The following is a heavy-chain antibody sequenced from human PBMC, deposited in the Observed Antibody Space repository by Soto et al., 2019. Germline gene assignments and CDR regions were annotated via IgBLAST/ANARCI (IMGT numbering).Heavy chain of an antibody. CDR1: GSDITTYY. CDR2: IYDTGST. D-gene: IGHD3-9*01. Sequence: SETLSLTCTVSGSDITTYYWSWLRQSPGKGLEWIGHIYDTGSTTYNPSLKSRVTISVDTSNKQFSLRMTSVTAADTAVYYCARCPIDHNWFDPWGQGTLVTVSS. V-gene: IGHV4-59*13. CDR3: ARCPIDHNWFDP. J-gene: IGHJ5*02.